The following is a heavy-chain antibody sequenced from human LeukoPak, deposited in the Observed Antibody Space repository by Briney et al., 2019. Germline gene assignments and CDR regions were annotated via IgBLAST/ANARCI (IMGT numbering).Heavy chain of an antibody. CDR2: IKSDGNNT. J-gene: IGHJ4*02. Sequence: GGSLRLSCAASGFTFSSSWMHWVRQAPGKGLVWVSRIKSDGNNTTYADSVKGRFTISRDNAKNTLYLQMKGLRVEDTAVYYCARGGYSSAPGQFDYWGQGNLVTVSS. CDR3: ARGGYSSAPGQFDY. V-gene: IGHV3-74*03. CDR1: GFTFSSSW. D-gene: IGHD5-18*01.